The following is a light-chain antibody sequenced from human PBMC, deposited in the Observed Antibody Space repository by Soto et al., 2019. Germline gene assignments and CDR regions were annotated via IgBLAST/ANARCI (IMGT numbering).Light chain of an antibody. J-gene: IGLJ2*01. CDR1: SSDVGGYNY. CDR3: RSYTSSSTLMV. Sequence: QSVLTQPASVSGSPGQSITISCTGTSSDVGGYNYVSWYQQHPGKAPKLMIYDVSNRPSGVSNRFSGSKSGNTASLTISGLQDEDEADYYCRSYTSSSTLMVFGGGTQLTVL. CDR2: DVS. V-gene: IGLV2-14*01.